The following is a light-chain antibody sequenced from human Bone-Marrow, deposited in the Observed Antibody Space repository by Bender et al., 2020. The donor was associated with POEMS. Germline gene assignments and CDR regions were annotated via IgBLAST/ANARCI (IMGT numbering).Light chain of an antibody. V-gene: IGLV2-23*01. CDR2: EDK. CDR3: CSYGGTYTSI. CDR1: SSDVGKYDL. Sequence: QSALTQPASVSGSPGQSITISCTGSSSDVGKYDLVSWYQHHPGKAPRLIIYEDKKRPSGVSARFSGSKSGNTASLTISGLQADDEADYYCCSYGGTYTSIFGTGTKVTVL. J-gene: IGLJ1*01.